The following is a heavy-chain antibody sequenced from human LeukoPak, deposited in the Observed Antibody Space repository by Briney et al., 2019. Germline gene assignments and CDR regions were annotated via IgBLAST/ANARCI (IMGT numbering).Heavy chain of an antibody. J-gene: IGHJ4*02. D-gene: IGHD6-19*01. CDR2: INHSGST. Sequence: SETLSLTCAVHGGSFSGYYWSWIRQPPGKGLEWSGEINHSGSTDYNPSLKSRVAKSVDTSKNQFSLKLSSVTAADTAVYFCARGSSSGWDHYFDSWGQGTQVTVSS. V-gene: IGHV4-34*01. CDR1: GGSFSGYY. CDR3: ARGSSSGWDHYFDS.